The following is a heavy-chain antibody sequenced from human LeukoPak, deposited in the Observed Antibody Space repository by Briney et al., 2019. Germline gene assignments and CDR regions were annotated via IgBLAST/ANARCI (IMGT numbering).Heavy chain of an antibody. D-gene: IGHD2-21*02. J-gene: IGHJ4*02. CDR2: ISSSSSYI. Sequence: PGGSLRLSCAASGFTFSSYSMNWVRQAPGKGLEWVSSISSSSSYIYYADSVKGRFTISRDNAKNSLYLQMNNLRAEDTAVYYCARDPTAYCGGDCYSFDYWGQGTLVTVSS. V-gene: IGHV3-21*01. CDR3: ARDPTAYCGGDCYSFDY. CDR1: GFTFSSYS.